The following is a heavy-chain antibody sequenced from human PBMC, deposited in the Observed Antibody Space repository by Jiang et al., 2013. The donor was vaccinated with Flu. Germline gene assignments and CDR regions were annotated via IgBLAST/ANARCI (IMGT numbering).Heavy chain of an antibody. CDR3: ARSEDYPDLMGYYFDY. CDR1: GGSISSYY. CDR2: IYYSGST. D-gene: IGHD3-16*01. Sequence: LLKPSETLSLTCTVSGGSISSYYWSWIRQPPGKGLEWIGYIYYSGSTNYNPSLKSRVTISVDTSKNQFSLKLSSVTAADTAVYYCARSEDYPDLMGYYFDYWGQGTLVTVSS. V-gene: IGHV4-59*01. J-gene: IGHJ4*02.